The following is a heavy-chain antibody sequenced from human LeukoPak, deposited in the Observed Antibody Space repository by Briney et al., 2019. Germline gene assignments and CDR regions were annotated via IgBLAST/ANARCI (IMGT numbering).Heavy chain of an antibody. CDR3: ASNTATVFDY. CDR2: VYYSGST. J-gene: IGHJ4*02. V-gene: IGHV4-59*01. D-gene: IGHD2-21*02. Sequence: SETLSLTCSVSGDFITAYYWSWIRQPPGKGLEWIGYVYYSGSTEYNPSLRSRVTMSLEMSKHQFSLNLTSVTAADTAVYYCASNTATVFDYWGQGALVTVSS. CDR1: GDFITAYY.